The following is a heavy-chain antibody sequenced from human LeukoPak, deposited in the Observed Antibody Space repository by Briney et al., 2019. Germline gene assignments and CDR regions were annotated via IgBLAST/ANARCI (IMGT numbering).Heavy chain of an antibody. V-gene: IGHV3-11*01. CDR3: AKDLSGSKGGGMFDY. CDR1: GLTFSDYY. D-gene: IGHD3-16*01. Sequence: GGSLRLSCAASGLTFSDYYMRWIRQTPGKGLEWVSYIGSSGSSIYYADSVKGRFTISRDNSKNTLYLQMNSLRAEDTAVYYCAKDLSGSKGGGMFDYWGQGTLDTVSS. J-gene: IGHJ4*02. CDR2: IGSSGSSI.